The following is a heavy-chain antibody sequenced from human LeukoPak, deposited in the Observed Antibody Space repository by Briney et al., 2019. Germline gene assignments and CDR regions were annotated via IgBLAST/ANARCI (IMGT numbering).Heavy chain of an antibody. CDR1: GGSISSHY. J-gene: IGHJ6*03. V-gene: IGHV4-59*11. D-gene: IGHD1-26*01. CDR2: IYYSGST. CDR3: ARVRGSYPRLYYYYYMDV. Sequence: PSETLSLTCTVSGGSISSHYWSWIRQPPGKGLEWTGYIYYSGSTNYNPSLKSRVTISVDTSKNQFSLKLSSVTAADTAVYYCARVRGSYPRLYYYYYMDVWGKGTTVTVSS.